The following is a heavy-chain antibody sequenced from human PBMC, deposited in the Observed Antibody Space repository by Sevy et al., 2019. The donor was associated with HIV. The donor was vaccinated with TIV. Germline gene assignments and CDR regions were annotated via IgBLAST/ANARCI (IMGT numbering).Heavy chain of an antibody. V-gene: IGHV4-61*01. CDR3: ARVPRGQLWYSGSLGGYYYHMDV. J-gene: IGHJ6*03. Sequence: SETLSLSCSVSGGSVSSGTYYWSWIWQPPGKGLEWIGHIYKTGSTNYKLSLQSRVTISVDTSTNQFSLRLRSVTAVDTAVYYCARVPRGQLWYSGSLGGYYYHMDVWGKGTTVTVSS. CDR1: GGSVSSGTYY. D-gene: IGHD3-16*01. CDR2: IYKTGST.